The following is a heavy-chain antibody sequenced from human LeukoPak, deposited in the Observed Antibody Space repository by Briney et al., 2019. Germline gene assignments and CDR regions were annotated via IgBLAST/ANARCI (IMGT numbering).Heavy chain of an antibody. J-gene: IGHJ3*02. V-gene: IGHV1-46*01. Sequence: ASVKVSCKASGYTFTSYYMHWVRQAPGQGLEWMGIINPSGGSTIYAQKFQGRVTMTRDTSTSTVYMELNSLRSEDTAVYYCARAPATHDAFDIWGQGTMVTVSS. CDR1: GYTFTSYY. CDR3: ARAPATHDAFDI. CDR2: INPSGGST.